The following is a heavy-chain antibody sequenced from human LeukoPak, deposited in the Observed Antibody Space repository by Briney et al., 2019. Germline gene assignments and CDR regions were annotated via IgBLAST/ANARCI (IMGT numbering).Heavy chain of an antibody. D-gene: IGHD3-22*01. CDR2: IYYSGST. V-gene: IGHV4-59*01. CDR1: GGSISSYY. CDR3: ARWYYDSSGYYYFDY. Sequence: SETLSLTCTVSGGSISSYYWSWIRQPPGKGLEWVGYIYYSGSTNYNPSLKSRVTISVETSKNQFSLKLSSVTAADTAVYYCARWYYDSSGYYYFDYWGQGTLVTVSS. J-gene: IGHJ4*02.